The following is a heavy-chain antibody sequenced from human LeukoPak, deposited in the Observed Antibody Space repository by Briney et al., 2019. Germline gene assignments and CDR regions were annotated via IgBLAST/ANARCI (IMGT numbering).Heavy chain of an antibody. CDR1: GGSISSGDYY. V-gene: IGHV4-31*03. D-gene: IGHD6-13*01. CDR3: ARGGTAALDY. J-gene: IGHJ4*02. Sequence: SETLSLTCTVSGGSISSGDYYWSWIRQHPGKGLEWNGYIYYSGSTYYNPSLKSRVTMSVDTSKNQFSLKLSSVTAADTAVYYCARGGTAALDYWGQGTLVTVSS. CDR2: IYYSGST.